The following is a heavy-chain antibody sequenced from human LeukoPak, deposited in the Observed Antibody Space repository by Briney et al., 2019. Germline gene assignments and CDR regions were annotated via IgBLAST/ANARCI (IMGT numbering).Heavy chain of an antibody. Sequence: QSGGSLRLSCAASGFTFDDYAMHWVRQAPGKGLEWVSGISWNSGSIGYADSVKGRFTISRDNAKNSLYLQMNSLRAEDTALYYCAKGRGGAPGSFDFWGQGTMVTVLS. J-gene: IGHJ3*01. CDR3: AKGRGGAPGSFDF. CDR2: ISWNSGSI. V-gene: IGHV3-9*01. D-gene: IGHD3-10*01. CDR1: GFTFDDYA.